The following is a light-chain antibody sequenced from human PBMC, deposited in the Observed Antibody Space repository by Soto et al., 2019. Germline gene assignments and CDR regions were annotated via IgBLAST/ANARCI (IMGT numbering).Light chain of an antibody. Sequence: DIQMTQSPSSLSASVGDRVTITCRASQNIRTYINWYQQKSGRAPNLLIFDASRLQSGVPSRFSGTGSGTDFTLTITSLQPEDFATEDCQQTSTTLWTFGQGTKV. CDR2: DAS. J-gene: IGKJ1*01. CDR3: QQTSTTLWT. V-gene: IGKV1-39*01. CDR1: QNIRTY.